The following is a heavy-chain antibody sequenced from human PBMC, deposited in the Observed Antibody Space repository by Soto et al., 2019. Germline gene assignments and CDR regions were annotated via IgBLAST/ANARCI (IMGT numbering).Heavy chain of an antibody. Sequence: GGSLRLSCAASGFTFSSYSMNWFRQAPGKGLEWVSSISSSSSYIYYADSVKGRFTISRDNAKNSLYLQMNSLRAEDTAVYYCARDHDYYDSSGYYPHDAFDIWGQGTMVTVSS. D-gene: IGHD3-22*01. CDR2: ISSSSSYI. CDR1: GFTFSSYS. V-gene: IGHV3-21*01. CDR3: ARDHDYYDSSGYYPHDAFDI. J-gene: IGHJ3*02.